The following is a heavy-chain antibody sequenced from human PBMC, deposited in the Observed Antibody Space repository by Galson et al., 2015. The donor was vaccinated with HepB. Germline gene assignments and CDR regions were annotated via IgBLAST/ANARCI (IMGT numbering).Heavy chain of an antibody. J-gene: IGHJ4*02. CDR1: GYTFTNYY. D-gene: IGHD3-10*01. CDR2: INPSGGST. V-gene: IGHV1-46*01. CDR3: ARAGNSNRGSNYFDY. Sequence: SVKVSCKASGYTFTNYYMHWVRQAPGQGLERMGIINPSGGSTNYPQNFQGRVTMTRDTSTSTVYMEVSSLRSEDTAMYYCARAGNSNRGSNYFDYWGQGTLVTVSS.